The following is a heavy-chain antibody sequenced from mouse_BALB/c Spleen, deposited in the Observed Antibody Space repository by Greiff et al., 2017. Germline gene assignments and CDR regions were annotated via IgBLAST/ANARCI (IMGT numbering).Heavy chain of an antibody. D-gene: IGHD1-1*01. CDR3: ARYYYGSSLYWYFDV. Sequence: DVMLVESGPSLVKPSQTLSLTCSVTGDSITSGYWNWIRKFPGNKLEYMGYISYSGSTYYNPSLNSRISITRDTSKNQYYLQLNSVTTEDTATYYCARYYYGSSLYWYFDVWGAGTTVTVSS. V-gene: IGHV3-8*02. J-gene: IGHJ1*01. CDR2: ISYSGST. CDR1: GDSITSGY.